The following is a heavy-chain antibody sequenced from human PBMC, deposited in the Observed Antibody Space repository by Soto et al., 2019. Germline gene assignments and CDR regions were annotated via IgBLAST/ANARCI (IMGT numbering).Heavy chain of an antibody. V-gene: IGHV3-7*01. CDR1: GFTFSSFW. Sequence: PGVSLRLSCAASGFTFSSFWMDWVRQAPGKGLEWVANINPDGSEKHYVDSVKGRFTISRDNAKNSLYLQMSSVTAEDSALYYCSRSLDSWGQGTRVTVSS. CDR3: SRSLDS. CDR2: INPDGSEK. J-gene: IGHJ4*02.